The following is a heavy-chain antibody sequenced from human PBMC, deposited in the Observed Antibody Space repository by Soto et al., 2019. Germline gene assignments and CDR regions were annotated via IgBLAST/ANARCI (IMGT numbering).Heavy chain of an antibody. CDR3: ARHVSNSWSGYQVDY. CDR2: IYPGDSDT. Sequence: GESLKISCKGSGYSFTSYWIGWVRQMPGKGLEWMGIIYPGDSDTRYSPSFQGQVTISADKSISTAYLQWSSLKASDTAMYYCARHVSNSWSGYQVDYWGQGTLVTVSS. D-gene: IGHD3-3*01. J-gene: IGHJ4*02. CDR1: GYSFTSYW. V-gene: IGHV5-51*01.